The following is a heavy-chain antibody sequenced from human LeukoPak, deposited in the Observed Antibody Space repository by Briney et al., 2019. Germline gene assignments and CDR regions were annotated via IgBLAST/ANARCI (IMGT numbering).Heavy chain of an antibody. J-gene: IGHJ5*02. CDR2: IYYSGST. CDR3: ARVVGLMIVVVSTTDLYNWFDP. Sequence: SETLSLTCTVSGGSISSSSYYWGWIRQPPGKGLEWIGSIYYSGSTYYNPSLKSRVTIAVDTSKNQFSLKLSSVTAADTDVYYCARVVGLMIVVVSTTDLYNWFDPWGQGTLVTVSS. D-gene: IGHD3-22*01. CDR1: GGSISSSSYY. V-gene: IGHV4-39*07.